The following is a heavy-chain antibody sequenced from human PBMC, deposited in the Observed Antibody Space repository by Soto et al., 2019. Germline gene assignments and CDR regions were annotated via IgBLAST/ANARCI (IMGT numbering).Heavy chain of an antibody. Sequence: ASVKVSCKASGYSFIGYYMHGVRQAPGQGLEWMGWINPKSGVTNYAQKFQGRVTMTRDTSITTAYMELSSLRSDDTAVYYCARGDVNWFDPWGQGTLVTVSS. J-gene: IGHJ5*02. D-gene: IGHD2-21*02. CDR2: INPKSGVT. CDR1: GYSFIGYY. CDR3: ARGDVNWFDP. V-gene: IGHV1-2*02.